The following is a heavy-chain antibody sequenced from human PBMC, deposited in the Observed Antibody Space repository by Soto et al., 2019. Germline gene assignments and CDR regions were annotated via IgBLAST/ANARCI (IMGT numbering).Heavy chain of an antibody. CDR2: ISYDTTSV. D-gene: IGHD4-4*01. J-gene: IGHJ5*01. V-gene: IGHV3-30-3*01. CDR3: ARVSRWLQCNADS. Sequence: QLQLVESGGGVVQPGRSLSLSCVASEFSFSTYAMHWVRQAPGKGLEWVAAISYDTTSVYYADSVKGRFSISRDNSKNTLYLQMDSLKTEDTAMYYCARVSRWLQCNADSWGQGTLVTVSS. CDR1: EFSFSTYA.